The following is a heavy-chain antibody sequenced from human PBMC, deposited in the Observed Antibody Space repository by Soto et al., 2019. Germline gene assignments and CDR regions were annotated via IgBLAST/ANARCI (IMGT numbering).Heavy chain of an antibody. CDR3: ARGLGITIFGVAISGYYFDY. CDR1: GYTFTSYD. Sequence: ASVKVSCKASGYTFTSYDINWVRQATGQGLEWMGWMNPNSGNTGYAQKFQGRVTMTRNTSISTAYMELSSLRSEGTAVYYCARGLGITIFGVAISGYYFDYWGQGTLVTVSS. V-gene: IGHV1-8*01. D-gene: IGHD3-3*01. J-gene: IGHJ4*02. CDR2: MNPNSGNT.